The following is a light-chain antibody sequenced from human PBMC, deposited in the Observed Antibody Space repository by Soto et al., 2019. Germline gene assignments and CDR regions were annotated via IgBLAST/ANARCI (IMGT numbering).Light chain of an antibody. J-gene: IGKJ1*01. Sequence: DIQMTQSPSTLSASVGDRITITCRASQTVSTWLAWYQQKPGKAPKLLIYHSSSLESGVPSRFSGSGSGTEFTLTVSSLQPDDFATYYCQQYDGRWTFGQGTKVDI. V-gene: IGKV1-5*01. CDR3: QQYDGRWT. CDR1: QTVSTW. CDR2: HSS.